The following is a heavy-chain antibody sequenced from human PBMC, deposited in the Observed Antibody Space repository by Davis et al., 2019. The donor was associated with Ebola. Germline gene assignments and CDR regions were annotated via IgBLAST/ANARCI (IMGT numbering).Heavy chain of an antibody. CDR1: GFTFTTYG. CDR2: IGYDGSNK. D-gene: IGHD3-3*01. J-gene: IGHJ4*02. CDR3: ARDLYYNSLDH. V-gene: IGHV3-33*01. Sequence: PGGSLRLSCAASGFTFTTYGVHWVRQAPGKGLEWVTLIGYDGSNKQYVDSLKDRFTISRDDSKSTVYLQMNSLRAEDTAMYYCARDLYYNSLDHWGQGTLLIVSS.